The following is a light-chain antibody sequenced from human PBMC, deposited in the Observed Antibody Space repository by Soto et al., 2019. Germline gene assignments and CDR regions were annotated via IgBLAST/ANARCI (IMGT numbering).Light chain of an antibody. V-gene: IGLV2-14*01. CDR1: SSDVGGYNY. Sequence: QSDLTQPASVSGSPGQSITISCTGTSSDVGGYNYVSWYQQHPGKAPKLMIYDVSNRPSGVSNRFSGSKSGNTASLTISGLQAEDEADYYCSSYTSSSTLWVFGTGTKVTVL. CDR3: SSYTSSSTLWV. CDR2: DVS. J-gene: IGLJ1*01.